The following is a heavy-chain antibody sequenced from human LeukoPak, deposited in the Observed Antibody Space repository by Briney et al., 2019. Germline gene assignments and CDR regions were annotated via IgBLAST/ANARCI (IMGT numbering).Heavy chain of an antibody. D-gene: IGHD1-1*01. CDR3: SRDGSGSDWSAFDI. CDR1: GFIFSDYI. Sequence: PGGSLRLSCAASGFIFSDYIMDWVRQAPGKGLEWVGRVRRKDKSYTTKYAPSVEGRFTISRDDSQSSVYLQMNSLRSEDTAVYYCSRDGSGSDWSAFDIWGQGTVVTVSS. J-gene: IGHJ3*02. CDR2: VRRKDKSYTT. V-gene: IGHV3-72*01.